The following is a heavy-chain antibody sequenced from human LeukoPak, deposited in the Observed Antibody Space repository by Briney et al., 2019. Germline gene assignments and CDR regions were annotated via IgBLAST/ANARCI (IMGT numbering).Heavy chain of an antibody. D-gene: IGHD3-10*01. Sequence: SETLSLTCTVFGGSISSSSYYWGWIRQPPGKGLEWVGSIYYSGSTYYNPSLKSRVTLSVDTSKNQFSLKLSSVTAADTAVYYCASQDTGFDYWGQGTLVTVSS. CDR3: ASQDTGFDY. CDR1: GGSISSSSYY. V-gene: IGHV4-39*01. CDR2: IYYSGST. J-gene: IGHJ4*02.